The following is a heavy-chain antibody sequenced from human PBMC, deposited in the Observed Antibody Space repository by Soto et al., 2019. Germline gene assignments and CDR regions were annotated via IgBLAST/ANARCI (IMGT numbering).Heavy chain of an antibody. CDR2: IDGGGYT. Sequence: EVQLVETGGGLIQPGGSLRLSCAASGFIVSRNYMYWVRQAPGKGLEWVSVIDGGGYTYYADSVKGRFTISRDNSKNTLHLQVNSLRAEDSAVYYCARGGGSAYVTPPISNWFDPWGQGTLVTVSS. V-gene: IGHV3-53*02. CDR3: ARGGGSAYVTPPISNWFDP. J-gene: IGHJ5*02. D-gene: IGHD3-22*01. CDR1: GFIVSRNY.